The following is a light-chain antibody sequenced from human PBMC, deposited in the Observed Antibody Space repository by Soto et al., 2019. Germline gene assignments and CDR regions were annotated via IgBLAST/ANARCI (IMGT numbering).Light chain of an antibody. CDR2: LGS. CDR3: MQALHTPST. Sequence: DVVLTQSPLSLPVTPGEPASISCRSSQSLLSAYGYNYLDWYLQKPGQSPQLLIYLGSNRASGVPDRFSGSGSGTDFTLTISRVEAEDVGIYYCMQALHTPSTFGGGTKVEIK. CDR1: QSLLSAYGYNY. V-gene: IGKV2-28*01. J-gene: IGKJ4*01.